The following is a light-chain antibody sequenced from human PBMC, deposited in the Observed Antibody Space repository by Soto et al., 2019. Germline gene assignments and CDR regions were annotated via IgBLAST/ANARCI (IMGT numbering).Light chain of an antibody. J-gene: IGKJ2*01. CDR2: DAS. Sequence: DIQMTQSPSTLSASVEDRVTITCRASQSISSWLAWYQQKPGKAPKLLIYDASSLESGVPSRFSGSGSGTEFTLTISSLQPDDFATYYCQQYNSYPPFGQGTKLEIK. CDR3: QQYNSYPP. V-gene: IGKV1-5*01. CDR1: QSISSW.